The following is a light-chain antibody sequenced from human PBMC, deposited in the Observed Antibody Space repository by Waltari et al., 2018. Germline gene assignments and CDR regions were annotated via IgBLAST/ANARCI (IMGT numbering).Light chain of an antibody. J-gene: IGLJ2*01. CDR3: AAWDDSLSGCVV. Sequence: QSVLTQPPSASGTPGQRVTISCSGRSSNIGSNYAFWYQQLPGPAPKLLIYRNNQRPSGVPDRFFGSKSGTSASLVISGLRSEDEAYYYCAAWDDSLSGCVVFGGGTKVTVL. V-gene: IGLV1-47*01. CDR2: RNN. CDR1: SSNIGSNY.